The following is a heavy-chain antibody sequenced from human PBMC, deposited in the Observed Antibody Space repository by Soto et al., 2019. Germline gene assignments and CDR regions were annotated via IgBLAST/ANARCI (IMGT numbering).Heavy chain of an antibody. D-gene: IGHD1-7*01. J-gene: IGHJ6*02. CDR2: IDPSGSYT. CDR1: GYSFSSYW. Sequence: PGASLRIACKGSGYSFSSYWIRWVRQMPGEGLDGMGSIDPSGSYTNYSPSFQCHVTISSDKSISTAYLQWSSLKASDTAMYYCASGSLTGTGRSVASPGATRYYYYGMDVWGQGTTVTVSS. CDR3: ASGSLTGTGRSVASPGATRYYYYGMDV. V-gene: IGHV5-10-1*01.